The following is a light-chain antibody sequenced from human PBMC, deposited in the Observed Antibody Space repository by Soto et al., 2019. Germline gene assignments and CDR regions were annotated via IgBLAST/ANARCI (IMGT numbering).Light chain of an antibody. Sequence: DMQLTQSPSFLSASVGDRVTITCRASQNINTFLAWYQQKPGKAPNLLIFAASTLLGGVPSRFSGSGSGTEFSLTISSRQPEDFATYYCQQLNTYPFTFGPGTKVEI. J-gene: IGKJ3*01. CDR1: QNINTF. CDR3: QQLNTYPFT. V-gene: IGKV1-9*01. CDR2: AAS.